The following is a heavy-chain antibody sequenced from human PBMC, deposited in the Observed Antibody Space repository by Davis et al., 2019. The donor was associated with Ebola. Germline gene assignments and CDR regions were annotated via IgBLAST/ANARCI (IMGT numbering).Heavy chain of an antibody. CDR2: IDPSDSYT. D-gene: IGHD2-2*01. J-gene: IGHJ6*03. V-gene: IGHV5-10-1*01. CDR1: GYSFTSYW. Sequence: GESLKISCKGSGYSFTSYWISWVRQMPGKGLEWMGRIDPSDSYTNYSPSFQGHVTISADKSISTAYLQWSSLKASDTAMYYCARQDIVVVPAELPGAVTGYYYYYMDVWGKGTTVTVSS. CDR3: ARQDIVVVPAELPGAVTGYYYYYMDV.